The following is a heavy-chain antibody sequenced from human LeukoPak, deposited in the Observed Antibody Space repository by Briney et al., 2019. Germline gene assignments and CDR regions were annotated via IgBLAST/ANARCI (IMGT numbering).Heavy chain of an antibody. V-gene: IGHV4-59*01. CDR1: GGSISSYY. Sequence: SETLSLTCTVSGGSISSYYWSWLRQPPGKGLEWIGYIYYSGSTNYNPSLKSRVTISVDTSKNQFSLKLSSVTAADTAVYYCARAPGYYYDSSGYSEFDYWGQGTLVTVSS. J-gene: IGHJ4*02. D-gene: IGHD3-22*01. CDR2: IYYSGST. CDR3: ARAPGYYYDSSGYSEFDY.